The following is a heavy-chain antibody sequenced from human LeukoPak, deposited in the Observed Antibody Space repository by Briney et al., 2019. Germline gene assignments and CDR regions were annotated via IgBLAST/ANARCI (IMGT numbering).Heavy chain of an antibody. D-gene: IGHD5-12*01. CDR1: GYTFTSYY. Sequence: ASVKVSCKASGYTFTSYYMHWVRQAPGQGLEWMGTINPSGGSTSYAQKFQGRVTMTRDMSTSTVYMELSSLRSEDTAVYYCARVATIRGRLNWFDPWGQGTLVTVSS. J-gene: IGHJ5*02. CDR3: ARVATIRGRLNWFDP. CDR2: INPSGGST. V-gene: IGHV1-46*01.